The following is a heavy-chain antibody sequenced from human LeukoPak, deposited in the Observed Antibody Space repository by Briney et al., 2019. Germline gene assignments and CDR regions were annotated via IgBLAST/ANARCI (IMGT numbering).Heavy chain of an antibody. CDR3: AREVGGAQGRYYYYFYMDV. Sequence: GGSLRLSCAASGFTFSTYGMHWVRQGPGKGQEWVAFIRYDGSNEHYADSVRGRFTISRDNSKDTLYLHMNSLRGDDTAMYFCAREVGGAQGRYYYYFYMDVWGKGTTVTMSS. V-gene: IGHV3-30*02. CDR1: GFTFSTYG. J-gene: IGHJ6*03. D-gene: IGHD3-16*01. CDR2: IRYDGSNE.